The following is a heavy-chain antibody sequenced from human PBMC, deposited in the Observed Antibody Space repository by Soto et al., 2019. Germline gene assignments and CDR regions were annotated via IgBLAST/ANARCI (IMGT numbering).Heavy chain of an antibody. D-gene: IGHD2-2*02. CDR3: ARDSPIVVVPAAIREGDYYYYYGMDV. CDR2: INPNSGGT. V-gene: IGHV1-2*02. CDR1: GYTFTGYY. Sequence: ASVKVSCKASGYTFTGYYMHWVRQAPGQGLEWMGWINPNSGGTNYAQKFQGRVTMTRDTSISTAYMELSRLRSDDTAVYYCARDSPIVVVPAAIREGDYYYYYGMDVWGQGTKVTVSS. J-gene: IGHJ6*02.